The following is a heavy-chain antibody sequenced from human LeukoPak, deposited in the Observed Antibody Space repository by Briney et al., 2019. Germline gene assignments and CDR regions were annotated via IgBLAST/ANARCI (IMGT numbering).Heavy chain of an antibody. D-gene: IGHD2-21*02. V-gene: IGHV1-69*13. CDR1: GGTFSRYG. CDR3: ARAPHCGSDCYTWEYDY. J-gene: IGHJ4*02. Sequence: ASVKVSCKASGGTFSRYGIGWVRQAPGQGLEWMGGIIPIFGTAKYAQKFQGRVTITADASTSTAYMELSSLRSEDSAVYYCARAPHCGSDCYTWEYDYWGQGTLVTVSS. CDR2: IIPIFGTA.